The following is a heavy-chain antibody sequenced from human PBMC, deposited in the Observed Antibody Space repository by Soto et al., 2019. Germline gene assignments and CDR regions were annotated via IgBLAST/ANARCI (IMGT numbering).Heavy chain of an antibody. CDR1: GFTFSDYY. Sequence: GGSLRLSCAASGFTFSDYYMSWIRQAPGKGLEWVSYISSSSSYTNYADSVKGRFTISRDNAKNSLYLQMNSLRAEDTAVYYCARGPGDGSSYYFDYWGQGTLVTAPQ. CDR2: ISSSSSYT. D-gene: IGHD6-13*01. V-gene: IGHV3-11*06. J-gene: IGHJ4*02. CDR3: ARGPGDGSSYYFDY.